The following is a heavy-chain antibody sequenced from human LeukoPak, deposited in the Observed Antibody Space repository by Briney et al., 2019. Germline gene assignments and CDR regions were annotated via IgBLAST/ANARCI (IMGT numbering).Heavy chain of an antibody. J-gene: IGHJ4*02. D-gene: IGHD4-11*01. CDR2: IYYTGST. V-gene: IGHV4-59*08. Sequence: PSETLSLTCTVSGGSISTYYWSWIRQPPGKGLEWIGYIYYTGSTNYSPSLKSRVTISVDTSKNQFSLKLSSVTAADTAVYYCARRADRLPFDYWGQGTLVTVSS. CDR3: ARRADRLPFDY. CDR1: GGSISTYY.